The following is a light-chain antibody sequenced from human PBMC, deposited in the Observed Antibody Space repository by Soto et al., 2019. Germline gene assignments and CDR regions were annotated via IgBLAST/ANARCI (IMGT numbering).Light chain of an antibody. J-gene: IGLJ2*01. V-gene: IGLV1-40*01. Sequence: QSVLTQPPSVSGAPGQGVTISCTGSSSNIGAGYDVHWYQQLPGTAPKLLIYGNSNRPSGVPDRFSGSKSGTSASLAITGLQAEDEADYYCQSYDSSLSGVAFGGGTKLTVL. CDR3: QSYDSSLSGVA. CDR2: GNS. CDR1: SSNIGAGYD.